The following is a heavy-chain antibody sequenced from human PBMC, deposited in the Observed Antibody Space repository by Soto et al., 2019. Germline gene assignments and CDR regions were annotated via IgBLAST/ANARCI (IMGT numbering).Heavy chain of an antibody. CDR2: IYYSGRT. CDR1: GGSIRYYF. CDR3: ARVGGDAFGDSGGFDY. V-gene: IGHV4-59*01. J-gene: IGHJ4*02. D-gene: IGHD4-17*01. Sequence: KSSETLSLTSTVSGGSIRYYFWTWIRQPPGKGLEWIGYIYYSGRTNYNPSLKSRVSISVDTSKNPFSLQLRSVTAADTAVYYCARVGGDAFGDSGGFDYWGQGTPVTVSS.